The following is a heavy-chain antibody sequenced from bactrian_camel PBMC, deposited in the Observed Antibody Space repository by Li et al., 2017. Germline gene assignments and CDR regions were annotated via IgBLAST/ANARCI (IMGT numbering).Heavy chain of an antibody. D-gene: IGHD6*01. Sequence: HVQLVESGGGSVQAGGSLTLSCVVSGNIHMTPCMGWFRVTPGKEREAVSGVDTSGAHYADFAKGRFTISKDDDKNTLWLQMNALKSEDSAMYYCAALGRRICGSRWVEAVDDNYKGQGTQVTVS. V-gene: IGHV3S54*01. CDR2: VDTSGA. CDR1: GNIHMTPC. CDR3: AALGRRICGSRWVEAVDDNY. J-gene: IGHJ4*01.